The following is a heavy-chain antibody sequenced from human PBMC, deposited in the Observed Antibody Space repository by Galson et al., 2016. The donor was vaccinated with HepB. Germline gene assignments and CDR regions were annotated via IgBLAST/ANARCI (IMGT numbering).Heavy chain of an antibody. CDR3: ARFRPLTSHYGNTEQLEH. CDR2: IRDIGNSYAT. V-gene: IGHV3-73*01. CDR1: GFTFSSQA. D-gene: IGHD3-10*01. Sequence: SLRLSCAASGFTFSSQAMSWVRQASGKGLEWIGRIRDIGNSYATAYDAPVEGRFTISRDDSKNTAYLRMNSLKTEDTAVYYCARFRPLTSHYGNTEQLEHWGQGTLVTVSS. J-gene: IGHJ5*02.